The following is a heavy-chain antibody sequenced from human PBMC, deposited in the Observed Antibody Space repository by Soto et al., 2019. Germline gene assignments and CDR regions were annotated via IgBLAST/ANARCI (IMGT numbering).Heavy chain of an antibody. J-gene: IGHJ4*02. CDR2: IKQDGSGK. CDR1: GFTFNSYW. Sequence: VGSLRLSCAASGFTFNSYWMSWVRQAPGKGLEWVANIKQDGSGKYYVDSVKGRFTISRDNAKNSLYLQMNSLRADDTAVYYCARGKGPQYCSGDSCYPYYFAYWGQGTLVTVSS. D-gene: IGHD2-15*01. V-gene: IGHV3-7*01. CDR3: ARGKGPQYCSGDSCYPYYFAY.